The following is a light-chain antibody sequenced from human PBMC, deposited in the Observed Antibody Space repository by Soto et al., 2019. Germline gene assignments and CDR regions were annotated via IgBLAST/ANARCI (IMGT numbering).Light chain of an antibody. CDR3: QQRSNWLIT. CDR1: QSVSHY. J-gene: IGKJ5*01. CDR2: GAS. Sequence: IVLTQSPSTLSLSPGERATLSCRASQSVSHYLAWYQQKPGQAPRLLIYGASNRATGIPARFSGSGSGTDLTLTISNLEPEDFAVYYCQQRSNWLITFGQGTRLEI. V-gene: IGKV3-11*01.